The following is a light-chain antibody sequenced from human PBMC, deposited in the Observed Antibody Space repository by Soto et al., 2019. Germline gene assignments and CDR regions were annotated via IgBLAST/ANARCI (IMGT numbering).Light chain of an antibody. CDR2: DNN. J-gene: IGLJ2*01. CDR3: GTWDSSLSGVV. CDR1: SSNVGNNY. Sequence: QSVLTQPPSVSAAPGQTVTISCSGSSSNVGNNYVSWYQQLPGTAPKLLIYDNNKRPSGIPDRFSGSKSGTSATLGITGLQTGEEADYYCGTWDSSLSGVVFGGGTKLTVL. V-gene: IGLV1-51*01.